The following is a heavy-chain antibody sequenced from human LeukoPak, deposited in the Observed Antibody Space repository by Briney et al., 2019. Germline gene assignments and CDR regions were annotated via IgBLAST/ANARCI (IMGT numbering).Heavy chain of an antibody. V-gene: IGHV3-21*01. D-gene: IGHD2-15*01. J-gene: IGHJ5*02. CDR2: ISSSSSYI. CDR3: ARGVVVVVAATYGGNWFDP. Sequence: GGSLRLSCAASGFTFSSYAMSWVRQAPGKGLEWVSSISSSSSYIYYADSVKGRFTISRDNAKNSLYLQMNSLRAEDTAVYYCARGVVVVVAATYGGNWFDPWGQGTLVTVSS. CDR1: GFTFSSYA.